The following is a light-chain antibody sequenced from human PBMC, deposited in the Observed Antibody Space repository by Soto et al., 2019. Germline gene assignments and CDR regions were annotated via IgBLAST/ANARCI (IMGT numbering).Light chain of an antibody. V-gene: IGKV3-20*01. CDR1: QSVSSNY. Sequence: ENALTQSPGTLSLSPGERATLSCRTSQSVSSNYLAWYQQKLGQAPRLLIYGASSRASGIPDRFSGGGSGTDFTLTIIRLEPEDFAVYYCQQYGSSVTWTFGQGTKVEIK. J-gene: IGKJ1*01. CDR2: GAS. CDR3: QQYGSSVTWT.